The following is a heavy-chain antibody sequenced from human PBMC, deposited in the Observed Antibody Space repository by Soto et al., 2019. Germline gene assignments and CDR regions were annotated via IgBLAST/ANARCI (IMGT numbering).Heavy chain of an antibody. Sequence: QVQLQESGPGLVKPSETLSLTCTVSGDSVTSGSIYWSWIRQPPGKGLEWIGYIHYTGSTNYNPSLKIRVAISVDTSKNHFSLTLSSVTAADTAVYYCARDRGNFGVVLADFYQYGMDVWGQGTAVTVSS. J-gene: IGHJ6*02. CDR2: IHYTGST. CDR3: ARDRGNFGVVLADFYQYGMDV. V-gene: IGHV4-61*03. D-gene: IGHD3-3*01. CDR1: GDSVTSGSIY.